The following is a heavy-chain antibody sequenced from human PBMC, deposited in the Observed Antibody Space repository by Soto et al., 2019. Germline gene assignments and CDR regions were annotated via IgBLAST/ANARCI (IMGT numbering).Heavy chain of an antibody. J-gene: IGHJ5*02. V-gene: IGHV4-30-4*01. CDR2: IYYSGST. CDR3: ARASIVVVTAIRWFDP. CDR1: GGSISSGDYY. D-gene: IGHD2-21*02. Sequence: PSETLSLTCTVSGGSISSGDYYWSWIRQPPGKGLEWIGYIYYSGSTYYNPSLKSRVTISVDTSKNQFSLKLSSVTAADTAVYYCARASIVVVTAIRWFDPWGQGTLVTVSS.